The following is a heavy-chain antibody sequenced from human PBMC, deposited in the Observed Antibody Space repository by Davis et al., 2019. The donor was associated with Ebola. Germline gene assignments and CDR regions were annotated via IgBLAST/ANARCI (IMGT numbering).Heavy chain of an antibody. CDR1: GFTFSSYD. Sequence: GESLKISCAASGFTFSSYDMHWVRQATGKGLEWVSAIGTAGDTYYPGSVKGRFTISTDDARDTLSLQMNSLRDDDTAVYYCARDPFSGDSLLGGDSWGPGTLVTVSA. CDR2: IGTAGDT. D-gene: IGHD2-21*02. J-gene: IGHJ1*01. CDR3: ARDPFSGDSLLGGDS. V-gene: IGHV3-13*01.